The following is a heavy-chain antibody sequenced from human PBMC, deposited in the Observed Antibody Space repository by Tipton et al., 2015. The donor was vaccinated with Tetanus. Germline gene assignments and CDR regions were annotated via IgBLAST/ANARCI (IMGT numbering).Heavy chain of an antibody. V-gene: IGHV3-21*01. D-gene: IGHD3-9*01. CDR3: AREGYDILTGYQNNLDY. J-gene: IGHJ4*02. CDR2: ISSSSSYI. Sequence: SLRLSCAASGFTFSSYSMNWVRQAPGKGLEWVSSISSSSSYIYYADSVKGRFTISRDNAKNSLYLQMNSLRAEDTAVYYCAREGYDILTGYQNNLDYWGQGTLVTVSS. CDR1: GFTFSSYS.